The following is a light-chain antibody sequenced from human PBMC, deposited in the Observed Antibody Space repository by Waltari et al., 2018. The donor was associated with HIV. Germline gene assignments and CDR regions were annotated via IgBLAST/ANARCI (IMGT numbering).Light chain of an antibody. CDR1: YSNIGSTT. Sequence: QSLLPQPPSASGTPGQRVTISCSGSYSNIGSTTVNWHQQLPGSAPSAPIYNNDQRPSWGPCRFSGSKSGTSASLAISGLQSEDQGDYYCASWDDKLDGWVFGGGTRLTVL. J-gene: IGLJ3*02. CDR3: ASWDDKLDGWV. V-gene: IGLV1-44*01. CDR2: NND.